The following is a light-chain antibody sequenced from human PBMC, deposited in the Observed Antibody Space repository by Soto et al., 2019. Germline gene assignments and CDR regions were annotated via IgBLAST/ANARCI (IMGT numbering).Light chain of an antibody. J-gene: IGKJ2*01. Sequence: DIQMTQSPSSLSASVGDRVTITCRASQTIDGYLNWYQQRPGEAPNLLIYAASSLQSGVPSRFSGSGSGTDFIFTINSLQPEDFAAYYCQQSYSTPYTFGQGTKLEIK. CDR2: AAS. CDR1: QTIDGY. V-gene: IGKV1-39*01. CDR3: QQSYSTPYT.